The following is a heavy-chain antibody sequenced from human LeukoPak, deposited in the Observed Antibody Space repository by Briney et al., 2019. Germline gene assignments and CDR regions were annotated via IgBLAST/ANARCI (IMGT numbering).Heavy chain of an antibody. CDR2: IKQDASNK. CDR3: ARERTSKYYYGSGSFERYYDH. V-gene: IGHV3-7*01. D-gene: IGHD3-10*01. J-gene: IGHJ4*02. CDR1: RFTFSTSS. Sequence: PGRSLRLSCATSRFTFSTSSMNWVRHAPGKWLEWVANIKQDASNKYHVDSVKGRFTIPRDNAKNSLYLQMNSLRAEETAVYYCARERTSKYYYGSGSFERYYDHWGQGTLVTVSS.